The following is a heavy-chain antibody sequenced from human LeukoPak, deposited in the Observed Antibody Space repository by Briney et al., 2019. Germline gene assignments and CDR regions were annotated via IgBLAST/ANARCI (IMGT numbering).Heavy chain of an antibody. CDR2: IIPIFGTA. D-gene: IGHD2-21*01. CDR3: ARDHVEGGSTLPLEY. V-gene: IGHV1-69*05. Sequence: SVKVSCKASGGTFSSYAISWVRQAPGQGLEWMGGIIPIFGTANYAQKFQGRVTITTDESTSTAYMELSSLRSEDTAVYYCARDHVEGGSTLPLEYWGQGTLVTVSS. CDR1: GGTFSSYA. J-gene: IGHJ4*02.